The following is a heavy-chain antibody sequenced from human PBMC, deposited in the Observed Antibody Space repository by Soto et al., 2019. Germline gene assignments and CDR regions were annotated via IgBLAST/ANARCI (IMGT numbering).Heavy chain of an antibody. D-gene: IGHD2-2*01. CDR3: ARVIYCSSTSCYANGMDV. Sequence: PGESLKISCKGSGYSFTSYWIGWVRQMPGKGPEWMGIIYPGDSDTRYSPSFQGKVTISADKSISTAYLQWSSLKASDTAMYYCARVIYCSSTSCYANGMDVWGQGTTVTVSS. J-gene: IGHJ6*02. CDR1: GYSFTSYW. V-gene: IGHV5-51*01. CDR2: IYPGDSDT.